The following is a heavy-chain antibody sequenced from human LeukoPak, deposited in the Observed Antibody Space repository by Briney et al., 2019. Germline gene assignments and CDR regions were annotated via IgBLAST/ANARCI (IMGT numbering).Heavy chain of an antibody. Sequence: PGGSLRLSCAVSGFNFDDYAMHWVRQAPGQGLEWVAGISWNAGGIGYADSVRGRFTISRDNAKNSLYLQMNSLRAEDTASYYCAKEVEYWGQGTLVTVSS. V-gene: IGHV3-9*01. CDR2: ISWNAGGI. J-gene: IGHJ4*02. CDR1: GFNFDDYA. CDR3: AKEVEY.